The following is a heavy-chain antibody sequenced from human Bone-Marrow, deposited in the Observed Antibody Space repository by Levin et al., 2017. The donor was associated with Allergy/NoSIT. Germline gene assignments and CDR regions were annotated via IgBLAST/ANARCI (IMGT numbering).Heavy chain of an antibody. D-gene: IGHD4-23*01. J-gene: IGHJ6*02. CDR3: ARQGGDDPGGKSEYYYYGMDV. Sequence: LAGGSLRLSCVASGFMFSDYAFHWVRRAPGKALEWVSVISFDASNKYHADSVKGRFTISRDNSRNTLFLQMDSLRPEDTALYYCARQGGDDPGGKSEYYYYGMDVWGQGTTVTVSS. CDR1: GFMFSDYA. CDR2: ISFDASNK. V-gene: IGHV3-30-3*01.